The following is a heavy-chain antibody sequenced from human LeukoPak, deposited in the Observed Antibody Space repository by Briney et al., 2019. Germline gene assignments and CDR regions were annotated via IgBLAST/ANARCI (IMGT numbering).Heavy chain of an antibody. CDR1: GGSISNYY. Sequence: PSETLSLTYAVSGGSISNYYWSWIRQPAGKGLEWIGRIYTTGNTNYNPSLKSRVAMSVDTSENQFSLKLTSVTAADTALYYCARDYSLGTTNAFDIWGQGTMVTVSS. CDR2: IYTTGNT. D-gene: IGHD7-27*01. J-gene: IGHJ3*02. CDR3: ARDYSLGTTNAFDI. V-gene: IGHV4-4*07.